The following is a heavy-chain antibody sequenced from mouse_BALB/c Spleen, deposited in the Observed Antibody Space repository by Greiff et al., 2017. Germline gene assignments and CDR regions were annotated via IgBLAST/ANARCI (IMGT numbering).Heavy chain of an antibody. V-gene: IGHV14-4*02. Sequence: VQLQQSGAELVRSGASVKLSCTASGFTIKDYYMHWVKQRPEQGLEWIGWIDPENGDTEYAPKFQGKATMTANTSSNTAYLQLSSLTSEDTAVYYCKAGDGSYDFDDWGQGTTVTVSS. J-gene: IGHJ2*01. CDR3: KAGDGSYDFDD. CDR1: GFTIKDYY. D-gene: IGHD1-1*02. CDR2: IDPENGDT.